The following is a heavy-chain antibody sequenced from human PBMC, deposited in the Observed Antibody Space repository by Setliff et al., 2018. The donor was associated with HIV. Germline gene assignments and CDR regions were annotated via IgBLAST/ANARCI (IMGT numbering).Heavy chain of an antibody. CDR3: ARGKYSSSPPFDY. CDR2: IIPIFGTA. D-gene: IGHD6-6*01. Sequence: SVKVSCKASADTFSSYAISWVRQAPGQGLEWMGGIIPIFGTANYAQKFQGRVTITADESTNTAYMELSSLGSEDTAVYYCARGKYSSSPPFDYWGQGTLVTVSS. J-gene: IGHJ4*02. CDR1: ADTFSSYA. V-gene: IGHV1-69*13.